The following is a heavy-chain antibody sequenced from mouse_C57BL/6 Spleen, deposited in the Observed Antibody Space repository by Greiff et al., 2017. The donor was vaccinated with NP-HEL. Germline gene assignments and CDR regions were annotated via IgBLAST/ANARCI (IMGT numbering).Heavy chain of an antibody. Sequence: VKLQESGPGLVKPSQSLFLTCSITGFPITSGYYWIWIRQSPGKPLEWMGYITHSGETFYNPSLQSPISITRETSKNQFFLQLNSVTTEDTAMYYCAGADYPYAMDYWGQGTSVTVSS. CDR1: GFPITSGYY. CDR3: AGADYPYAMDY. D-gene: IGHD2-4*01. CDR2: ITHSGET. J-gene: IGHJ4*01. V-gene: IGHV12-3*01.